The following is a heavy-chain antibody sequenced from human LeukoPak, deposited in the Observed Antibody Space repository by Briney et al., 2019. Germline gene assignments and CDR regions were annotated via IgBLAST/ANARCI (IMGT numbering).Heavy chain of an antibody. D-gene: IGHD3-10*02. J-gene: IGHJ4*02. CDR1: LYSFTSYG. CDR3: ARDYVSRARDY. V-gene: IGHV1-18*01. CDR2: ISAYNGNT. Sequence: ASVTVSRMHSLYSFTSYGISGVPPAPRQGVEWVGWISAYNGNTNYAQKLQGRVTMTTDTSTSTAYMELRSLRSDDTAVYYCARDYVSRARDYWGQGPLVTVSS.